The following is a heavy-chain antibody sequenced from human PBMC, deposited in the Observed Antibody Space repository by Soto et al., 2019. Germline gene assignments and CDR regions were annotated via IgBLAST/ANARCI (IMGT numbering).Heavy chain of an antibody. CDR2: ISAVNSGT. CDR1: GFTFSTYA. Sequence: EVQLLESGGDLVQPGGSLTLSCVASGFTFSTYAMGWVRQSPGKGLEWVSIISAVNSGTYYADSVKGRFAISRDNSNSTLYLQMNSLSAEDTAIYYCAKRQAVVGSVDYWGQGTLVTVSS. D-gene: IGHD3-10*01. V-gene: IGHV3-23*01. CDR3: AKRQAVVGSVDY. J-gene: IGHJ4*02.